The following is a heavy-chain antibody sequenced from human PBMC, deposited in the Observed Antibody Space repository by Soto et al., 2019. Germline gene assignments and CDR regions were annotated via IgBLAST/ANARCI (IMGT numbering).Heavy chain of an antibody. D-gene: IGHD3-10*01. CDR1: GHTFTNSG. J-gene: IGHJ6*02. CDR2: ISVYNDNT. Sequence: QVQLVQSGAEVKKPGASVKVSCKTSGHTFTNSGFSWVRQAPGQGLEWMGWISVYNDNTNYAQTFQGRVTMTKDTSTNTAYMELRSLRSDDTAVYYCATYYYGRLDVWGHGTTVTVSS. CDR3: ATYYYGRLDV. V-gene: IGHV1-18*01.